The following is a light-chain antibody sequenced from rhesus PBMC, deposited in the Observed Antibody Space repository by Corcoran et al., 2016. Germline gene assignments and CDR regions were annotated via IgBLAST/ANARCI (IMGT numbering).Light chain of an antibody. V-gene: IGKV3-35*01. CDR3: QQESNWPLS. CDR1: QSVNYN. CDR2: DAS. Sequence: EIVMTQSPATLSLSPGERGTLSCRASQSVNYNLAWYHQQPGQVPRLLIYDASNRATGLPDRFSGSGSGTDFTLTISSLEPEDVGVYYCQQESNWPLSFGGGTKVEIK. J-gene: IGKJ4*01.